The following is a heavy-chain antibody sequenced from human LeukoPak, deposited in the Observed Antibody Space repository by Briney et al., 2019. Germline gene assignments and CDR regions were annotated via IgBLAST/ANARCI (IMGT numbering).Heavy chain of an antibody. Sequence: GRSLRLSCAASGFTFYDYAMHWVRQAPGKGLEWVSGISWNSGSIGYADSVKGRFTISRDNAKNSLYLQMNSLRAEDTALYYCAKASVAAARLYYYGMDVWGQGTTVTVSS. D-gene: IGHD6-13*01. CDR2: ISWNSGSI. CDR1: GFTFYDYA. J-gene: IGHJ6*02. CDR3: AKASVAAARLYYYGMDV. V-gene: IGHV3-9*01.